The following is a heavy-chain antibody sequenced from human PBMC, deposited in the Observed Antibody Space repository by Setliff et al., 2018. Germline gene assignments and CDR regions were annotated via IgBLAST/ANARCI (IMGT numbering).Heavy chain of an antibody. CDR1: GYSISSGYY. D-gene: IGHD2-15*01. Sequence: SETLSLTCAVSGYSISSGYYWGWIRQPPGKGLEWIGSIYHSGSTYYNPSLKSRVTISVDTSKNQFSLKLSSVTAADTAMYYCARKGICSGGSCYPLANFDYWGQGTLVTVSS. CDR3: ARKGICSGGSCYPLANFDY. CDR2: IYHSGST. V-gene: IGHV4-38-2*01. J-gene: IGHJ4*02.